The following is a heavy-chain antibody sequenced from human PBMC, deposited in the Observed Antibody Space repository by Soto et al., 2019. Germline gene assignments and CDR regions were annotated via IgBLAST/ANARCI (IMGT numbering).Heavy chain of an antibody. J-gene: IGHJ5*02. CDR1: GGTFSSYA. CDR3: ARGSPHKSSYGTRTWFDP. D-gene: IGHD6-19*01. Sequence: SVKVSCKASGGTFSSYAISWGRQAPGQGLEWMGGIIPIFGTANYAQKFQGRVTITADKSTSTAYMELSSLRSEDTAVYYCARGSPHKSSYGTRTWFDPWGQGTLVTVSS. V-gene: IGHV1-69*06. CDR2: IIPIFGTA.